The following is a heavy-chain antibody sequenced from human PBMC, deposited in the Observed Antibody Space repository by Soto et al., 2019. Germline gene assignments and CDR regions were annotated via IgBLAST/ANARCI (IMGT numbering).Heavy chain of an antibody. CDR1: GGSISSSSYY. CDR3: ARSRYYYDSSGYPTFDY. CDR2: IYYSGST. D-gene: IGHD3-22*01. J-gene: IGHJ4*02. Sequence: ETLSLTCTVSGGSISSSSYYWGWIRQPPGKGLEWIGSIYYSGSTYYNPSLKSRVTISVDTSKNQFSLKLSSVTAADTAVYYCARSRYYYDSSGYPTFDYWGQGTLVTVSS. V-gene: IGHV4-39*07.